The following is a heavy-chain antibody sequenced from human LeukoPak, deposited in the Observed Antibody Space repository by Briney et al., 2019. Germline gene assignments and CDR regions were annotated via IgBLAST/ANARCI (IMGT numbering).Heavy chain of an antibody. V-gene: IGHV3-23*01. Sequence: TGGSLRLSCAASGFTFSSYAMSWVRQAPGKGLEWVSAISGSGGSTYYADSVKGRFTISRDNSKNTLYLQMSSLRAEDTAVYYCAKDGYSYGYTYYFDYWGQGTLVTVSS. CDR3: AKDGYSYGYTYYFDY. D-gene: IGHD5-18*01. CDR2: ISGSGGST. J-gene: IGHJ4*02. CDR1: GFTFSSYA.